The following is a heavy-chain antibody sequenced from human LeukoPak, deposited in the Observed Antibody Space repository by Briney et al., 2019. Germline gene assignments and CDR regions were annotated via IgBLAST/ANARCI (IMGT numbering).Heavy chain of an antibody. V-gene: IGHV4-59*01. J-gene: IGHJ5*02. Sequence: SETLSLTCSVSGGSINSYYWSWIRQPPGKGLECIGYIHYTGSTNDNPSLKSRVTISVDTSKNQFSLKLNPVTAADTAIYYCARGGYYGLGNDFRFDPWGQGTLVTVSS. CDR1: GGSINSYY. CDR3: ARGGYYGLGNDFRFDP. CDR2: IHYTGST. D-gene: IGHD3-10*01.